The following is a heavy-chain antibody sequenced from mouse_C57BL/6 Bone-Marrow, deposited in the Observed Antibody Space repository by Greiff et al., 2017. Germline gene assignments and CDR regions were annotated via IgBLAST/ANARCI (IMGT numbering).Heavy chain of an antibody. CDR1: GFTFSDYY. Sequence: EVQRVESEGGLVQPGSSMKLSCTASGFTFSDYYMAWVRQVPEKGLEWVANINYDGSSTYYLDSLKSRFIISRDNAKNILYLQMSSLKSEDTATYYCARAYGGAMDYWGQGTSVTVSS. CDR3: ARAYGGAMDY. V-gene: IGHV5-16*01. J-gene: IGHJ4*01. CDR2: INYDGSST. D-gene: IGHD1-1*01.